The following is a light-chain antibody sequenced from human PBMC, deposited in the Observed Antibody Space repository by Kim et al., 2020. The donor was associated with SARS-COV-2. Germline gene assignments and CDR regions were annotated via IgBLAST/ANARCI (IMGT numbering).Light chain of an antibody. CDR2: GAS. CDR1: QTVRKSF. Sequence: ESVLTQSPDTLSLSPGERATLSCRVGQTVRKSFLAWFQQKPGQAPRLLIYGASGRATGIPDRFSGSGSGTDLTLTISRLEPEDSAVYYCLQYESSRYTFGRETKLE. V-gene: IGKV3-20*01. CDR3: LQYESSRYT. J-gene: IGKJ2*01.